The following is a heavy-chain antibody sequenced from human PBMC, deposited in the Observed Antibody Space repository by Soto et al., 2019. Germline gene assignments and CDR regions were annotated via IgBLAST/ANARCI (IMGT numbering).Heavy chain of an antibody. D-gene: IGHD3-10*01. J-gene: IGHJ4*02. CDR3: ARGGGRESYIDY. V-gene: IGHV4-34*01. CDR1: GGSFSGYY. Sequence: SETLSLTCAVYGGSFSGYYWSWIRQPPGKGLEWIGEINRSGSTNYNPSLKSRVTISVDTSKNQFSLKLSSVTAADTAVYYCARGGGRESYIDYWGQGTLVT. CDR2: INRSGST.